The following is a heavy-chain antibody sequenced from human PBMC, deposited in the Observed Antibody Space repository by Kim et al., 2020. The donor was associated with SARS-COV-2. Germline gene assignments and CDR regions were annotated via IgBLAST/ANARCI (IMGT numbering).Heavy chain of an antibody. CDR2: IYYSGST. CDR1: GGSISSSSYY. CDR3: YGTEGDFWSGYYYYYGMGV. Sequence: SETLSLTCTVSGGSISSSSYYWGWIRQPPGKGLEWIGSIYYSGSTYYNPPLKSRVTISVDTSKNQFSLKLSSVTAADTAVYYCYGTEGDFWSGYYYYYGMGVWGQGTAITVSS. J-gene: IGHJ6*02. D-gene: IGHD3-3*01. V-gene: IGHV4-39*01.